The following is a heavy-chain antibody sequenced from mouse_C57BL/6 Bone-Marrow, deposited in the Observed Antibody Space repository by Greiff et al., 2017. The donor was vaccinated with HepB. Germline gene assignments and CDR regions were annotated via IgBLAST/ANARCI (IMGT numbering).Heavy chain of an antibody. Sequence: EVQLVESGGGLVKPGGSLKLSCAASGFTFSSYAMSWVRQTPEKRLEWVATISDGGSYTYYPDNVKGRFTISRDNAKNNLYLQMSNLKSEDTAMYYCARDPLYYGSSYLDYWGQGTLVTVSA. CDR1: GFTFSSYA. CDR3: ARDPLYYGSSYLDY. V-gene: IGHV5-4*01. J-gene: IGHJ3*01. D-gene: IGHD1-1*01. CDR2: ISDGGSYT.